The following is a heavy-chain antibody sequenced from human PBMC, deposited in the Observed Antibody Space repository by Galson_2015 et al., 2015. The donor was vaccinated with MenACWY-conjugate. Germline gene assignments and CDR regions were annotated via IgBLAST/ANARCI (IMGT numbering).Heavy chain of an antibody. CDR2: ISPIDSKA. CDR3: TRHPPGGRGMDV. D-gene: IGHD1-26*01. CDR1: GYNFITYW. J-gene: IGHJ6*02. V-gene: IGHV5-51*01. Sequence: QSGAEVKKPGESLKISCKASGYNFITYWIGWVRQVPGKGLEWVGLISPIDSKARYSPAFEGRVTISADNSITTAYLQWNSLKASDTAMYYCTRHPPGGRGMDVWGQGTTVTVSS.